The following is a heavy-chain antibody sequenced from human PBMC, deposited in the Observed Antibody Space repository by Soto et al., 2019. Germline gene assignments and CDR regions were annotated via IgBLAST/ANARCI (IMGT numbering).Heavy chain of an antibody. V-gene: IGHV2-5*02. D-gene: IGHD1-1*01. CDR1: GFSLSTSGVG. CDR2: IYWDDDK. CDR3: AHRVGLHGNWNGGYFDF. J-gene: IGHJ4*02. Sequence: QITLKESGPTRVKPTQTLTLTCTFSGFSLSTSGVGVGWIRQPPGKALERLALIYWDDDKRYSPSLKRRLTITKDTAKNQVVLTMTNMDPVDTATYYCAHRVGLHGNWNGGYFDFWGQGALVTVSS.